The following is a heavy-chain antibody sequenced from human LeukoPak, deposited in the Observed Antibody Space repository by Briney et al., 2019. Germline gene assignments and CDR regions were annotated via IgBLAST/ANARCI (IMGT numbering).Heavy chain of an antibody. D-gene: IGHD2-2*01. CDR1: GGSISSYY. J-gene: IGHJ5*02. CDR2: IHYSGST. Sequence: SETLSLTCTVSGGSISSYYWSWIRQPPGKGLEWIGYIHYSGSTNYNPSLKSRVNISVDTSKNQFSLKLSSVTAADTAVYYGARAPRGCSSTSCYPNWFDPWGQGTLVTVSS. CDR3: ARAPRGCSSTSCYPNWFDP. V-gene: IGHV4-59*01.